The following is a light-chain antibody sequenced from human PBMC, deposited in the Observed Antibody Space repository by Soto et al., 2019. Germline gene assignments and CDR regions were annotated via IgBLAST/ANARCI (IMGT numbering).Light chain of an antibody. CDR3: QVWDSGSAHVL. CDR2: SDT. J-gene: IGLJ2*01. CDR1: KIGSKG. Sequence: SYELTQPPSVSVAPGETARISCGGNKIGSKGVHWYQQKPGQAPLLVIYSDTDLPPVIPERFSGSNSANMATLTISRVEAGDEADYYCQVWDSGSAHVLFGGGTQLTVL. V-gene: IGLV3-21*01.